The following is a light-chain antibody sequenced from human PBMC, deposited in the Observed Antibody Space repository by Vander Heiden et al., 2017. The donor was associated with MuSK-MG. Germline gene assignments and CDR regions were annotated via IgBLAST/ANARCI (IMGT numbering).Light chain of an antibody. CDR3: QQDYSTLT. CDR1: QSVLYSSNNKNY. V-gene: IGKV4-1*01. Sequence: DIVMTQSPDSLAVSLGERATINCKSSQSVLYSSNNKNYLAWYQQKPGQPPKLLIYWASTRESGVPDRFSGSGSGTDFTLTISSPQAEDVAVYYWQQDYSTLTFGGGTKVEIK. CDR2: WAS. J-gene: IGKJ4*01.